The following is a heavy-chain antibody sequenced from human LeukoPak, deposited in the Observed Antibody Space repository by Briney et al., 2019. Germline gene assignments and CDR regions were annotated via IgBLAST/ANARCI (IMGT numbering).Heavy chain of an antibody. V-gene: IGHV1-2*02. D-gene: IGHD3-22*01. CDR2: INPNSGGT. CDR1: GYTFTGYY. CDR3: ARDGSYYYDSSGYYYPAR. Sequence: ASVKVSCKASGYTFTGYYMHWVRQAPGQGLEWMGWINPNSGGTNYAQKFQGRVTMTRDTSISTAYMELSRLRSDDTAVYYCARDGSYYYDSSGYYYPARWGQGTLVTVSS. J-gene: IGHJ4*02.